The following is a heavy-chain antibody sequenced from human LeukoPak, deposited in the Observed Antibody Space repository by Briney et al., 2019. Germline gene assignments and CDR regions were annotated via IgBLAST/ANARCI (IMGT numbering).Heavy chain of an antibody. Sequence: ASVKVSCKASGYTFTSYYMHWVRQAPGQGLEWMGRINPSGGSTSSAQKFQGRVTLTRDTSTSTVYMELSSLRSEDTAVYYCARVGSGYSYGSPFDYWGQGTLATVSS. CDR1: GYTFTSYY. V-gene: IGHV1-46*01. CDR2: INPSGGST. J-gene: IGHJ4*02. D-gene: IGHD5-18*01. CDR3: ARVGSGYSYGSPFDY.